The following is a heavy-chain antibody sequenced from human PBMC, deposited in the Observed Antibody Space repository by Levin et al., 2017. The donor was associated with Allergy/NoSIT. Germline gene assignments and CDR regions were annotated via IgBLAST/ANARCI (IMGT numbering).Heavy chain of an antibody. V-gene: IGHV3-33*01. CDR2: IWYDGSNK. D-gene: IGHD5-12*01. J-gene: IGHJ4*02. CDR3: ARDVDIVATTDLFDY. CDR1: GFTFSSYG. Sequence: GESLKISCAASGFTFSSYGMHWVRQAPGKGLEWVAVIWYDGSNKYYADSVKGRFTISRDNSKNTLYLQMNSLRAEDTAVYYCARDVDIVATTDLFDYWGQGTLVTVSS.